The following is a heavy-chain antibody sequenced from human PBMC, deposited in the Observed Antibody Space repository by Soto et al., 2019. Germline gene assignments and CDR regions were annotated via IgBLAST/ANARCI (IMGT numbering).Heavy chain of an antibody. J-gene: IGHJ3*02. CDR1: GYTFTNYD. CDR3: ARGGESYGYAFDI. Sequence: ASVNVSCKASGYTFTNYDINWVRQATGQDLEWMGWMNPNSGNTGYAQKFQGRVTMTRNTSISTAYMELSSLRSEDTAVYSCARGGESYGYAFDIGGQGTMVTVSS. D-gene: IGHD5-18*01. V-gene: IGHV1-8*02. CDR2: MNPNSGNT.